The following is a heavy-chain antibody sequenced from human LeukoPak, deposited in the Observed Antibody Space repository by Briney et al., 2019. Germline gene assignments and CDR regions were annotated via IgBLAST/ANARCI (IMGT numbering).Heavy chain of an antibody. CDR3: ARDGYCSSTGCSAYFFDS. J-gene: IGHJ4*02. V-gene: IGHV3-30*03. D-gene: IGHD2-2*03. Sequence: GGSLRLSCAASGIIFNRYGMHWVRQAPGKGLHWVAVISYDGSNKYYADSVKGRFTISRDNSKNTLYLQLNSLRPEDTALYYCARDGYCSSTGCSAYFFDSWGQGTLVTVSS. CDR2: ISYDGSNK. CDR1: GIIFNRYG.